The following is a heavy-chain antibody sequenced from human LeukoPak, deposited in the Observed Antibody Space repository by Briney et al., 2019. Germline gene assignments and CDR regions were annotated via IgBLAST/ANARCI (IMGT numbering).Heavy chain of an antibody. CDR1: GYTFSGYY. V-gene: IGHV1-2*02. Sequence: ASVKVSCKASGYTFSGYYMHWVRRAPGQGLEWMGWINPNSGGTKYVQKFQGRVTMTRDTSISTAYMELSRLRSDDTAVYYCASGSLASYFDHWGQGTLVTVSS. J-gene: IGHJ4*02. CDR2: INPNSGGT. CDR3: ASGSLASYFDH. D-gene: IGHD3-16*01.